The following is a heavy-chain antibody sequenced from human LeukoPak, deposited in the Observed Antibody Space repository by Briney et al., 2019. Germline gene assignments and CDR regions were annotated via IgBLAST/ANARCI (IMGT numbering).Heavy chain of an antibody. CDR2: IYYSGST. CDR3: ARRLDYGDYEGSTDY. Sequence: PSETLSLTCTVSGGSISSYYWSWIRQPPGKGLEWIGYIYYSGSTNYNPSLKSRVTISVDTSKNQFSLKLRSVTAADTAVYYSARRLDYGDYEGSTDYWGQGTLVTVSS. V-gene: IGHV4-59*01. J-gene: IGHJ4*02. CDR1: GGSISSYY. D-gene: IGHD4-17*01.